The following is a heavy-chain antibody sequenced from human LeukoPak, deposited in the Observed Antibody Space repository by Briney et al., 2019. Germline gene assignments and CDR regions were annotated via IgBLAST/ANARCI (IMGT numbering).Heavy chain of an antibody. Sequence: GRSLRLSCAASGFTFSSYGMHWVRQAPGKGLEWVAVIWYDGSNKYYADSVKGRFTISRDNSKNTLYLQMSSLKAEDTAVYYCVRIGQQLWGQGTLVTVSS. V-gene: IGHV3-33*01. CDR1: GFTFSSYG. D-gene: IGHD6-13*01. CDR3: VRIGQQL. CDR2: IWYDGSNK. J-gene: IGHJ4*02.